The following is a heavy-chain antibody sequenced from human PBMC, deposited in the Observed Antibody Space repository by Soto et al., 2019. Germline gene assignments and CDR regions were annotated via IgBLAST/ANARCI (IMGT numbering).Heavy chain of an antibody. CDR1: GGSISSGDYY. CDR2: IYYSGST. J-gene: IGHJ4*02. Sequence: QVQLQESGPGLVKPSQTLSLTCAVSGGSISSGDYYWNWIRQPPGKGLEWIGYIYYSGSTYYNPSLKSRVTISVDTSKNQFALKLSSVTAADTAVYYCVSLPPRAYNSGWYHFNYWGQGNLVTVSS. CDR3: VSLPPRAYNSGWYHFNY. D-gene: IGHD6-19*01. V-gene: IGHV4-30-4*01.